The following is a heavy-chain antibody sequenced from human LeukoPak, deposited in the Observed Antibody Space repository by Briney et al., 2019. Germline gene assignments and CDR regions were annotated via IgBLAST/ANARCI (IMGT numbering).Heavy chain of an antibody. D-gene: IGHD3-10*01. Sequence: GGSLRLSCAASGFPFSSYWMAWVRQAPGKGLEWVASIKQDGGETFYVDSVKGRFTISRDNAKNSLYLQMNSLRAEDTAVYYCARDVTLRGLIWGQGTMVTVSS. V-gene: IGHV3-7*01. CDR2: IKQDGGET. CDR3: ARDVTLRGLI. CDR1: GFPFSSYW. J-gene: IGHJ3*02.